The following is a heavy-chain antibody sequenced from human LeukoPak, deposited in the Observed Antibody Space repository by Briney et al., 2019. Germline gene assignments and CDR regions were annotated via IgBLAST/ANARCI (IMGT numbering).Heavy chain of an antibody. V-gene: IGHV3-33*01. D-gene: IGHD2-21*01. CDR3: VRDNIYAFDI. J-gene: IGHJ3*02. Sequence: GRSLKLSCAASGFTFRSYGMHWVRQAPGKGLEWVAVIWHDGRNKYYADSVKGRFTISRDKAKSSMYLQMNSLRDEDTAVYYCVRDNIYAFDIWGQGTMVTVSS. CDR1: GFTFRSYG. CDR2: IWHDGRNK.